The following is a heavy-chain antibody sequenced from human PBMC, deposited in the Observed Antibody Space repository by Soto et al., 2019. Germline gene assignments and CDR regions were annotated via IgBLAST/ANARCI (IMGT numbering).Heavy chain of an antibody. Sequence: GGSLRLSCAASGFTFSSYAMHWVRQAPGKGLEWVSTISGSGGSTYYADSVKGRFTISRDNSKNTLYLQMNSLRAEDTAVYYCAKDQYYDSSGYYSKSFFDYWGQGTLVTVSS. CDR3: AKDQYYDSSGYYSKSFFDY. CDR1: GFTFSSYA. V-gene: IGHV3-23*01. J-gene: IGHJ4*02. D-gene: IGHD3-22*01. CDR2: ISGSGGST.